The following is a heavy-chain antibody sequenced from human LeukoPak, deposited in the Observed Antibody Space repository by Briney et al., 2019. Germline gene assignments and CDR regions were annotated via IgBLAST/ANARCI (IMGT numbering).Heavy chain of an antibody. CDR3: ARTMGLGPGVHFDY. Sequence: SGESLRLSCVVSGLTYSDYYMSWLRQAPGKGLEWISYIRDSGSYANYADSVRGRFTISRDNAKNSLFLQMNSLRAEDTAVYYCARTMGLGPGVHFDYWGQGTLVTVSA. CDR2: IRDSGSYA. V-gene: IGHV3-11*03. CDR1: GLTYSDYY. J-gene: IGHJ4*02. D-gene: IGHD1-1*01.